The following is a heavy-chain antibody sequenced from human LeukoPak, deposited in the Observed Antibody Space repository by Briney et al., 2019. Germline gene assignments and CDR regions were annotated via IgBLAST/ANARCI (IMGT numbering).Heavy chain of an antibody. D-gene: IGHD1-26*01. CDR3: ARDRAGSYFDY. Sequence: SETLSLTCAVSGYSISSGYYWGWIRQPPGKGLEWIGNIYHSGSTYYNPSLKSRVTISVDTSKNQFSLNLSSVTAADTAVYYCARDRAGSYFDYWGQGTLVTVSS. CDR1: GYSISSGYY. J-gene: IGHJ4*02. CDR2: IYHSGST. V-gene: IGHV4-38-2*02.